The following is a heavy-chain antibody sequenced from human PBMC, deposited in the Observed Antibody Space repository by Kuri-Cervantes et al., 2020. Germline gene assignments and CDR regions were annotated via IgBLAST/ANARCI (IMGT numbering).Heavy chain of an antibody. CDR1: GGSISSYY. CDR3: ARGGESGSYYGMDV. J-gene: IGHJ6*02. CDR2: IYYSGST. V-gene: IGHV4-59*01. Sequence: SETLSLTCTVSGGSISSYYWSWIRQPPGKGLEWIGYIYYSGSTNYNPSLKSRVTISVDTSKNQFSLKLSSVTAADTAVYYCARGGESGSYYGMDVWGQGTTVTVSS. D-gene: IGHD1-26*01.